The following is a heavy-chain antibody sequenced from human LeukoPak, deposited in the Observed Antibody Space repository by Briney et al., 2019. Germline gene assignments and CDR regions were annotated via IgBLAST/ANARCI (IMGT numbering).Heavy chain of an antibody. CDR2: ISSSGSTI. Sequence: GGFLRLSCAASGFTFSDYYMSWLRQAPGKGLEWVSYISSSGSTIYYADSVKGRFTISRDNAKNSLYLQMNSLRAEDTAVYYCARDRTPSIFGVVIRPKNAFDIWGQGTMVTVSS. J-gene: IGHJ3*02. CDR3: ARDRTPSIFGVVIRPKNAFDI. CDR1: GFTFSDYY. D-gene: IGHD3-3*01. V-gene: IGHV3-11*04.